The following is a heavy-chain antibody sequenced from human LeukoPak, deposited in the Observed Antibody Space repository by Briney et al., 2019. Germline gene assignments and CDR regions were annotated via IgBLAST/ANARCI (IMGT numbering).Heavy chain of an antibody. J-gene: IGHJ4*02. V-gene: IGHV4-4*07. Sequence: PSETLSLTCTVSGGSISSYYWSWIRQPAGKGLEWIGRIYTSGSTNYNPSLKSRVTMSVDTSKNQFSLKLSSVTAADTAVYYCARDGDCSGGSCYSEYFDYWGQGTLVTVSS. CDR3: ARDGDCSGGSCYSEYFDY. CDR2: IYTSGST. D-gene: IGHD2-15*01. CDR1: GGSISSYY.